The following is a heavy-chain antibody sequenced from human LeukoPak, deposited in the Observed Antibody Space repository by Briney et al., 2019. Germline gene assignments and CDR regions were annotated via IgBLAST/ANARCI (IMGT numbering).Heavy chain of an antibody. Sequence: QPGGSLRLSCAASGFTVSSNYISWVRQAPGKGLEWVSVIYSGGSTYYADSVKGRFTISRDNSKNTLYPQMNSLRAEDTAVYYCARALGYCSSTSCYVYFDYWGQGTLVTVYS. J-gene: IGHJ4*02. D-gene: IGHD2-2*01. V-gene: IGHV3-66*01. CDR1: GFTVSSNY. CDR3: ARALGYCSSTSCYVYFDY. CDR2: IYSGGST.